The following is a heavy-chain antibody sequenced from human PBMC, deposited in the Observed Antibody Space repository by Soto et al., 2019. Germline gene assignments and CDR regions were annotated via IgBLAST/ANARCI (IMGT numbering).Heavy chain of an antibody. Sequence: SGPTLVNPTQTLSLTCTFSGFSLSTSGMCVSWIRQPPGKALEWLARIDWDDDKYYSTSLKTRLTISKDTSKNQVVLTMTNMDPVDTATYYCARIISPYRFGAFDIRGQGTMVTVSS. D-gene: IGHD3-10*01. CDR3: ARIISPYRFGAFDI. CDR1: GFSLSTSGMC. CDR2: IDWDDDK. V-gene: IGHV2-70*11. J-gene: IGHJ3*02.